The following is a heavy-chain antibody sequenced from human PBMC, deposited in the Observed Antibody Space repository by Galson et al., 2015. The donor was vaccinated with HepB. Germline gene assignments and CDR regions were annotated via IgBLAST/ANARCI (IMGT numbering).Heavy chain of an antibody. D-gene: IGHD1-26*01. Sequence: SVKVSCKASRCTFTDNYIHWVRQAPGQGLEWMGWINPNSGGTKYAQNFQGRVTMRTDTSMSTAHMEVSRLRSDDTALYYCARGYGIVGATAFTDFDYWGQGTLITVSS. V-gene: IGHV1-2*02. CDR1: RCTFTDNY. J-gene: IGHJ4*02. CDR3: ARGYGIVGATAFTDFDY. CDR2: INPNSGGT.